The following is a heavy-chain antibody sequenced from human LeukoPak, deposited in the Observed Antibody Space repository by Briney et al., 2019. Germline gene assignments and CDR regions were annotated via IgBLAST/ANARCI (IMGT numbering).Heavy chain of an antibody. CDR3: AKDMKTTIYYFDY. D-gene: IGHD2-21*02. J-gene: IGHJ4*02. CDR1: GFTFDDYA. Sequence: PGRSLRLSCAASGFTFDDYAMHWVRQAPGKGLEWVSGISWNSNSIGYADSVKGRFTISRDNAKNSLYLQMNSLRAEDTAFYYCAKDMKTTIYYFDYWGQGTLVTVSS. CDR2: ISWNSNSI. V-gene: IGHV3-9*01.